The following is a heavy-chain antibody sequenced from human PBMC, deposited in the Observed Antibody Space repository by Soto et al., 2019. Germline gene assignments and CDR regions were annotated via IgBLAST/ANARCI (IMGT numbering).Heavy chain of an antibody. CDR2: IYSDGTT. J-gene: IGHJ4*02. CDR1: GISVGTNY. CDR3: ARGASSFDN. Sequence: GGSLRLSCAASGISVGTNYLTWVRQAPGKGLEWVSFIYSDGTTYYADSVKGRFTISRDTSNNTLYLKMNSLRAEDTAVYYCARGASSFDNWGQGTLVTVSS. V-gene: IGHV3-53*01.